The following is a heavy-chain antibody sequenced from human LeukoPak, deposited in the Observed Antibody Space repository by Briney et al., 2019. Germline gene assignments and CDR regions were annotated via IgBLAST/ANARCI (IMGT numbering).Heavy chain of an antibody. J-gene: IGHJ4*02. Sequence: SETLSLTCAVYGGSFSGYYWSWIRQPPGKGLEWIGSIYYSGSTYYNPSLKSRVTISVDTSKNQFSLKLSSVTAADTAVYYCARDRYFGGYYFDYWGQGTLVTVSS. V-gene: IGHV4-34*01. CDR3: ARDRYFGGYYFDY. D-gene: IGHD3-9*01. CDR2: IYYSGST. CDR1: GGSFSGYY.